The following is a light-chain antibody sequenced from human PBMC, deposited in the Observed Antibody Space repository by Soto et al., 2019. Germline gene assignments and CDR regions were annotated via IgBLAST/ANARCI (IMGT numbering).Light chain of an antibody. CDR2: GAS. CDR3: QQYHNWPPIT. J-gene: IGKJ5*01. V-gene: IGKV3-15*01. Sequence: EIIMTQSLATLSVNPDETATLSCRASQSVSTKLAWYQQKPGQAPRLLINGASTRATGVPARFSGWGSGTEFTLTISSLQSEDFAVYYCQQYHNWPPITFGQGTLLEVK. CDR1: QSVSTK.